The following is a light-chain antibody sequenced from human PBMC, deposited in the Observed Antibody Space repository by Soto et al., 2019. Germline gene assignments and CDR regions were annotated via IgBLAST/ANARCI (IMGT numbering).Light chain of an antibody. J-gene: IGKJ1*01. V-gene: IGKV3-20*01. CDR3: QQYGSSPT. CDR1: QSVSSSY. Sequence: EIVLTQSPGTLSLSPGERATLSCRSSQSVSSSYLAWYQQKAGQAPRLLIYDASSRAPGIPDRFSGSGSGTALTLTISRLEPEDFAVYYCQQYGSSPTFGQGTKVEIK. CDR2: DAS.